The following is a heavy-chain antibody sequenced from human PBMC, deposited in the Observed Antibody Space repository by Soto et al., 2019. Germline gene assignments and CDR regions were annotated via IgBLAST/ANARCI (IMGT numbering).Heavy chain of an antibody. CDR3: AKDLLITSSSVY. CDR2: ISGSGGST. CDR1: GFTFSSYS. D-gene: IGHD6-6*01. Sequence: PGGSLILSCAASGFTFSSYSMSWVRQAPGKGLEWVSAISGSGGSTYYADSVKGRFTISRDNSKNTLYLQMNSLRAEDTAVYYCAKDLLITSSSVYWGQGTLVTVSS. V-gene: IGHV3-23*01. J-gene: IGHJ4*02.